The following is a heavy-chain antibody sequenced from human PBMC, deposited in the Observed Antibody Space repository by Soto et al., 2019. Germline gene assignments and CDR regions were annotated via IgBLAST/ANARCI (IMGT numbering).Heavy chain of an antibody. D-gene: IGHD3-3*01. CDR1: GYTFTGYY. Sequence: QVQLVQSGAEVKKPGASVKVSCKASGYTFTGYYMHWVRQAPGQGLEWMGWINPNSGGTNYAQKFQGRVTMTRDTSISTAYMELSRLRSDDTAVYYCARDRAIFGVVIIDGMDVWGQWTTVTVSS. CDR3: ARDRAIFGVVIIDGMDV. J-gene: IGHJ6*02. CDR2: INPNSGGT. V-gene: IGHV1-2*02.